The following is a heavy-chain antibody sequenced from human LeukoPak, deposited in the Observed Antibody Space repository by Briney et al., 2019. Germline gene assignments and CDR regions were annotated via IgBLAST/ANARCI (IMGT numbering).Heavy chain of an antibody. CDR2: INPSGGST. CDR1: GYTFTSYY. D-gene: IGHD3-22*01. V-gene: IGHV1-46*01. Sequence: GASVKVSCKASGYTFTSYYMHWVRQAPGQGLEWMGIINPSGGSTSYAQKFQGRVTMTRDTSTSTVYMELSSLRSEDTAVYYCARVGRYDSSGYYTYLTPHNWFDPWGQGTLVTVSS. J-gene: IGHJ5*02. CDR3: ARVGRYDSSGYYTYLTPHNWFDP.